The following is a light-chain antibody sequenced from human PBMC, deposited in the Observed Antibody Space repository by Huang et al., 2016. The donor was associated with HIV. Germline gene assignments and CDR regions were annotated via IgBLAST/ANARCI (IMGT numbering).Light chain of an antibody. Sequence: EIVMTQSPATLSVSPGERATLSCRASQSVTGNLAWYQHKPGQPPRLLIYGASTRAAGAAARFNASGSGTEFTLTINSLQSEDFVVYYCQQYNKWPRTFGPGTKVDVK. V-gene: IGKV3-15*01. CDR1: QSVTGN. CDR3: QQYNKWPRT. CDR2: GAS. J-gene: IGKJ3*01.